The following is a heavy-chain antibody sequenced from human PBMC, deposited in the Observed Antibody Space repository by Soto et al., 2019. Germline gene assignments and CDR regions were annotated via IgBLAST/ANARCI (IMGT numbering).Heavy chain of an antibody. V-gene: IGHV4-61*03. CDR1: GGSVSSGSYH. CDR2: IYYSGST. CDR3: ARDNMRARDGMDV. J-gene: IGHJ6*02. Sequence: AETLSLTCTVSGGSVSSGSYHWTWIRQPPGKGLEWIGYIYYSGSTNYNPSLKSRVTISVDTSKNHFYLKLSSVTAADTAVYYCARDNMRARDGMDVWGQGTTDTVS. D-gene: IGHD3-16*01.